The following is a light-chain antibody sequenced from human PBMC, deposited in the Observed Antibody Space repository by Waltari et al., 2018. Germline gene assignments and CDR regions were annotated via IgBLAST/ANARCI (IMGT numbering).Light chain of an antibody. V-gene: IGKV3-15*01. CDR1: QSVGTK. CDR2: GAS. Sequence: EIVMTQSPVTLSVSPGERATLSCRASQSVGTKLAWYQQNPGQAPRLLIYGASTRATGIAARFSGSGSGTEFTLTISSLQSEDFAIYYCQQYNLWPWTFDQGTKVDIK. J-gene: IGKJ1*01. CDR3: QQYNLWPWT.